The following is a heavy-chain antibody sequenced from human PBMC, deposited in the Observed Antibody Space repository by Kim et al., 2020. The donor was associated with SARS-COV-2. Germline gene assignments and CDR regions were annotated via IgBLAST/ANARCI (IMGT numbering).Heavy chain of an antibody. CDR2: MSGSGDST. D-gene: IGHD2-15*01. CDR3: ARGDLLD. V-gene: IGHV3-23*01. Sequence: GGSLRLSCAASGFTFSSYAMNWVRQAPGQGLEWVSAMSGSGDSTSYADSVKGRFTISRDSSKNTLYLQLNSLRAEDTAVYYCARGDLLDWGQGTQVTVYS. J-gene: IGHJ4*02. CDR1: GFTFSSYA.